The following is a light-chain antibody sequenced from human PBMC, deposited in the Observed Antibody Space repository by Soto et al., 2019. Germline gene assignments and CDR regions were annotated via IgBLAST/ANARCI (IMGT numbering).Light chain of an antibody. J-gene: IGLJ2*01. CDR1: SSDVGGYNY. CDR2: EVS. Sequence: QSALTQPASVSGSPGQSITISCTGTSSDVGGYNYVSWYQQHTGKAPKLMIYEVSNRPSGVSNRFSGSKSGNTASLTISGLQAEDEADYYCSSYISSSTLLFGGGTKVTVL. CDR3: SSYISSSTLL. V-gene: IGLV2-14*01.